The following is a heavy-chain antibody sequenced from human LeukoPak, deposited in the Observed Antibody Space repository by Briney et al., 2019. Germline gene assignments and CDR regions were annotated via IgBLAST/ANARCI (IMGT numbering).Heavy chain of an antibody. CDR1: GFTFSTYW. CDR3: ARERTPWRGHIDV. Sequence: GGSLRLSCAASGFTFSTYWMTWVRQAPGKGLEWVAHIKQDGSETYYVASVEGRFTISRDNAKNSLYLEMNSLRAEDTAVYSCARERTPWRGHIDVWGQGTLVTVSS. J-gene: IGHJ4*02. CDR2: IKQDGSET. V-gene: IGHV3-7*01. D-gene: IGHD5-12*01.